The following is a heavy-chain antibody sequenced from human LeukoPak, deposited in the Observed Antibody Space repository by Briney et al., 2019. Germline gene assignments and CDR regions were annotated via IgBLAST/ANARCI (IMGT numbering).Heavy chain of an antibody. CDR2: IYTSGST. V-gene: IGHV4-61*02. J-gene: IGHJ5*02. CDR1: GGSISSSSYY. D-gene: IGHD3-10*01. CDR3: ARGPFTMLRGADNWFDP. Sequence: SETLSLTCTVSGGSISSSSYYWSWIRQPAGKGLEWIGRIYTSGSTNYNPSFKSRVTMSVDTSKNQFSLKLSSVTAADTAVYYCARGPFTMLRGADNWFDPWGQGTLVTVSS.